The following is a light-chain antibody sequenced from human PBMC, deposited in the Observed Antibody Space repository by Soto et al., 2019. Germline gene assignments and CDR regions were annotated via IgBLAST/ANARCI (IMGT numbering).Light chain of an antibody. CDR3: QVWDSSSDNYV. V-gene: IGLV3-21*02. CDR1: NIGSKS. J-gene: IGLJ1*01. Sequence: SYELTQPPSVSVAPGQTAMITCWGNNIGSKSVHWYQQKSGQAPMLVVCDDSDRPSGIPERFSGSNSGNTATLTISRVEAGDEADYYCQVWDSSSDNYVFAEGTKVTVL. CDR2: DDS.